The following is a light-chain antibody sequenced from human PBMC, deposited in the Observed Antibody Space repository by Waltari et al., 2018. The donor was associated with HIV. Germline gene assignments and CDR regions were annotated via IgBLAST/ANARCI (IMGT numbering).Light chain of an antibody. CDR1: QSLLYNSNNKNY. CDR2: WAS. Sequence: DIVMTQSPDSLAVSLGERASIHCKSSQSLLYNSNNKNYLAWYQQKPGQSPRLLLYWASTRESGIPDRFSGSGSEANFTLTISGLQAEDVAVYYCQQYYNTPQTFGQGTKVEIK. J-gene: IGKJ1*01. V-gene: IGKV4-1*01. CDR3: QQYYNTPQT.